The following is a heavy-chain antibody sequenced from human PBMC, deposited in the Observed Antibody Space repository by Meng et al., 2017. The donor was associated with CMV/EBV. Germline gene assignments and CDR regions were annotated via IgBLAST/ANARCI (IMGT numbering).Heavy chain of an antibody. Sequence: LVKLSETLSLTFTAVGGSISIYYGGCIRQPAGKGLEWIGRIYTSGSTNYTPSLKSQVTMSVDTSKNQFSLKLSSVTAADTAVYYCARDLMNCSSTSCANWFDPWGQGTLVTVSS. V-gene: IGHV4-4*07. CDR3: ARDLMNCSSTSCANWFDP. J-gene: IGHJ5*02. D-gene: IGHD2-2*01. CDR1: GGSISIYY. CDR2: IYTSGST.